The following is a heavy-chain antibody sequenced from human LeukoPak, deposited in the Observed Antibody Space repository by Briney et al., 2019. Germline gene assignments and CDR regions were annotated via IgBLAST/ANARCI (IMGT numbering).Heavy chain of an antibody. J-gene: IGHJ4*02. Sequence: GGSLRLCCAASGFTFSSYAMSWVRHDPRLGLEWVSAISGSGGSTYYADSVKGRFTISRDNSKNTLYLQMNSLRAEDTAVYYCAKLRYFDYWGQGTLVTVSS. CDR2: ISGSGGST. CDR1: GFTFSSYA. CDR3: AKLRYFDY. D-gene: IGHD3-9*01. V-gene: IGHV3-23*01.